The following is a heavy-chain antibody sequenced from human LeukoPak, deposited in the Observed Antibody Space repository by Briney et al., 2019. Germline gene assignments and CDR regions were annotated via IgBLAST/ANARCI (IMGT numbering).Heavy chain of an antibody. CDR3: AKKQESDVIDY. V-gene: IGHV4-34*01. J-gene: IGHJ4*02. CDR1: GGSFSGYY. Sequence: SETLSLTCAVCGGSFSGYYWNWIRQPPGKGLEWIGEINHSGGTNYNPSLKSRVTISVDTSKNQLSLKLSSVTAADTAVYYCAKKQESDVIDYWGQGTLVTVSS. CDR2: INHSGGT.